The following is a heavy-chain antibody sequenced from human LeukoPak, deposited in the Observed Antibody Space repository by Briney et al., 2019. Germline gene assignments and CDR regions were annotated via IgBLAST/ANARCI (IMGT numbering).Heavy chain of an antibody. V-gene: IGHV4-59*01. J-gene: IGHJ6*03. CDR1: GGSISSYY. CDR2: IYYSGST. Sequence: SETLSLTCTVSGGSISSYYWSWIRQPPGKGLEWIGYIYYSGSTNYNPSLKSRVTISVDTSKNQFSLKLSSVTAADTAVYYCARARYNWESRVMDVWGKGTTVTVSS. D-gene: IGHD1-20*01. CDR3: ARARYNWESRVMDV.